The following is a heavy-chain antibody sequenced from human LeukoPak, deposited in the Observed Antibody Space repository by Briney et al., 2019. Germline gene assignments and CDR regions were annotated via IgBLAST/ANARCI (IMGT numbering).Heavy chain of an antibody. V-gene: IGHV3-21*01. CDR1: GFTFSSYS. CDR3: ARDVAPYYYDSSGYYNAFDI. D-gene: IGHD3-22*01. J-gene: IGHJ3*02. CDR2: ISSSSSYI. Sequence: PGGSLRLSCAASGFTFSSYSMNWVRQAPGKGLEWVSSISSSSSYIYYADSVKGRFTISRDNAKNSLFLQMNSLRAEDTAVYYCARDVAPYYYDSSGYYNAFDIWGQGTMVTVPS.